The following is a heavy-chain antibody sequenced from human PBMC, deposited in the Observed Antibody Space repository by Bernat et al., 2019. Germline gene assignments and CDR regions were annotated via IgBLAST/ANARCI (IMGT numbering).Heavy chain of an antibody. V-gene: IGHV3-49*03. J-gene: IGHJ4*02. CDR1: GSTFGDYA. CDR2: IRSKAYGGTT. Sequence: EVQLVESGGGLVQPGRSLRLSCTASGSTFGDYAMSWFRQAPGKGLEWVGFIRSKAYGGTTEYAASVKGRFTISRDDSKSIAYLQMNSLKTEDTAVYYCTRDPIAVAVTVTHWGQGTLVTVSS. CDR3: TRDPIAVAVTVTH. D-gene: IGHD6-19*01.